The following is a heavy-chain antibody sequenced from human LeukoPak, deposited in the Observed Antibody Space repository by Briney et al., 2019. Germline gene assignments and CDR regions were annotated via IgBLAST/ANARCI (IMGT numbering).Heavy chain of an antibody. CDR1: GYTFTSYG. CDR3: ARWASGYCSGGSCYPNYYYMDV. CDR2: ISAYNGNT. D-gene: IGHD2-15*01. J-gene: IGHJ6*03. V-gene: IGHV1-18*01. Sequence: GASVKVSCKASGYTFTSYGINWVRQAPGQGLEWMGWISAYNGNTNYAQKRQGRVTMTRDTSISTAYMELSRLRSDDTAVYYCARWASGYCSGGSCYPNYYYMDVWGKGTTVTVSS.